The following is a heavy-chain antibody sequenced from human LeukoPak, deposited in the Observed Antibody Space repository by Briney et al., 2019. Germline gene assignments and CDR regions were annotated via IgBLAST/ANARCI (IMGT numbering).Heavy chain of an antibody. V-gene: IGHV4-59*08. Sequence: SETLSLTCTVSGGSITGYYWSCIRQPPGQGLEWVGYIFSSGTTLYNPSLRSRVTMSVDTSRNQFSVKLSSVTAADTAVYYCARHDPVALYQRCMDVWGQGTTVTVSS. CDR3: ARHDPVALYQRCMDV. CDR2: IFSSGTT. D-gene: IGHD2-15*01. CDR1: GGSITGYY. J-gene: IGHJ6*02.